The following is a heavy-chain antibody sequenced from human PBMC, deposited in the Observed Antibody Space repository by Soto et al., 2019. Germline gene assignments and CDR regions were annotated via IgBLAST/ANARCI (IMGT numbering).Heavy chain of an antibody. CDR2: ISYDGSNK. V-gene: IGHV3-30*18. CDR3: AKGSGLSSGWLSRHPFDY. Sequence: QVQLVESGGGVVQPGRSLRLSCAASGFTFSSYGMHWVRQAPGKGLEWVAVISYDGSNKYYADSVKGRFTISRDNSKNTLYLQMNSLRAEDTAVYYCAKGSGLSSGWLSRHPFDYWGQGTLVTVSS. J-gene: IGHJ4*02. D-gene: IGHD6-19*01. CDR1: GFTFSSYG.